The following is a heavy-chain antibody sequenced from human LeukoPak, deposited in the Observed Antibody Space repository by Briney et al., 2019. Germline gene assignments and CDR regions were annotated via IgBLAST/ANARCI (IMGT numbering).Heavy chain of an antibody. CDR2: IKSKTDGGTT. Sequence: PGGSLRLSCAASGFTFSNAWMSWVRQAPGKGLEWVGRIKSKTDGGTTDYAAPVKGRFTISRDQANNTLYLQMNTLRDEDTAVYYCARGPRYSFYWGQGTLVSVSS. CDR3: ARGPRYSFY. D-gene: IGHD6-13*01. J-gene: IGHJ4*02. V-gene: IGHV3-15*01. CDR1: GFTFSNAW.